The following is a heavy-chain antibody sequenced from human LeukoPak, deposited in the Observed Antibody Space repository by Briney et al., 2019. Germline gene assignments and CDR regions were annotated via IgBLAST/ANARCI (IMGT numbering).Heavy chain of an antibody. CDR3: ARQKYYFGSGSYKLRDLDY. CDR1: ADSISSSSY. J-gene: IGHJ4*02. V-gene: IGHV4-39*01. Sequence: SETLPLTCTVSADSISSSSYWAWIRQPPGKGLEWIGSIHYSGRTHYNPSLRSRVTISVDTSKNQFSLKLTSVTAADTAVYYCARQKYYFGSGSYKLRDLDYWGQGTLVTVSS. D-gene: IGHD3-10*01. CDR2: IHYSGRT.